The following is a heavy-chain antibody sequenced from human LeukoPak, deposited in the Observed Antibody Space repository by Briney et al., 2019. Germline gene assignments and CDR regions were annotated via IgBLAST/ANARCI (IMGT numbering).Heavy chain of an antibody. CDR2: VDPEDGET. D-gene: IGHD6-13*01. CDR1: VYTFPDYY. V-gene: IGHV1-69-2*01. J-gene: IGHJ4*02. Sequence: ASVKISCKVSVYTFPDYYMHWVQQAPGKGLEWMGLVDPEDGETIYVEKFQGRVTITADTSTDTAYMELGRLRSEDTAVYYCATAGYSSIDYWGQGTLVTVSS. CDR3: ATAGYSSIDY.